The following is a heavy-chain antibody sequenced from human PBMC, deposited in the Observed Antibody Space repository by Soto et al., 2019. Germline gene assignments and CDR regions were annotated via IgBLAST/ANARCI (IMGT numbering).Heavy chain of an antibody. D-gene: IGHD2-21*01. CDR3: ARRDQIAYYYGMDV. J-gene: IGHJ6*02. CDR1: GFTFSSYW. Sequence: GGSLRLSCAASGFTFSSYWMNWVRQAPGKGLVWVSRINSDGSSTSYVDSVKGRFTISRDNAKNTLYLQMNSLRAEDTAVYYCARRDQIAYYYGMDVWGQGTTVTVSS. V-gene: IGHV3-74*01. CDR2: INSDGSST.